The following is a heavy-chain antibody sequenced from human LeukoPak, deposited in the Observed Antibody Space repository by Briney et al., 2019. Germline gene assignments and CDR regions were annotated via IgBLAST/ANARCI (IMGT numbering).Heavy chain of an antibody. CDR1: GFTFSSYS. D-gene: IGHD1-20*01. Sequence: GGSLRLSCAASGFTFSSYSMNWVRQAPGKGLEWVSSISSSSSYIYYADSVKGRFTISRDNAKNSPYLQMNSLRAEDTAVYYCARDNTWNASMGDYWGQGTLVTVSS. CDR2: ISSSSSYI. V-gene: IGHV3-21*01. CDR3: ARDNTWNASMGDY. J-gene: IGHJ4*02.